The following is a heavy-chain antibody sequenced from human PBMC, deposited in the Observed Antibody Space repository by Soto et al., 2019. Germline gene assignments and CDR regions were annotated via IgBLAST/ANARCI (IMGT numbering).Heavy chain of an antibody. D-gene: IGHD3-10*01. Sequence: SETLSLTCAVYGGSFSGYCWSWIRQPPGKGLEWIGEINHSGSTNYNPSLKSRVTISVDTSKNQFSLRLSSVTAADTAVYYCARHSYSSGSEYGFWFDPWGQGTLVTVSS. CDR3: ARHSYSSGSEYGFWFDP. CDR1: GGSFSGYC. V-gene: IGHV4-34*01. CDR2: INHSGST. J-gene: IGHJ5*02.